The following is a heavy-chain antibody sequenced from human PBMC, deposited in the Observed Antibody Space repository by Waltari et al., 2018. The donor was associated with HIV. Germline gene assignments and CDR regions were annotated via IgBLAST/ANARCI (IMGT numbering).Heavy chain of an antibody. Sequence: HLQESGPRLAKPSETLSLTCSVSGGSVSPGTYSWSWNRQPPGKGLEWIGYISYSGSTNYNPSLKSRVTVSVDTSKNQVSLKLNSLTAADTAVYYCASHGDYYDRSGFYFDHWGQGTLVTVSS. CDR1: GGSVSPGTYS. V-gene: IGHV4-61*01. CDR3: ASHGDYYDRSGFYFDH. D-gene: IGHD3-22*01. CDR2: ISYSGST. J-gene: IGHJ4*02.